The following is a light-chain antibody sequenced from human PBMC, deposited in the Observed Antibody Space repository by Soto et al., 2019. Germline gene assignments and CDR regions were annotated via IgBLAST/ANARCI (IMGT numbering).Light chain of an antibody. J-gene: IGKJ5*01. Sequence: AIELTRSPSSLSASVGDRFTITCLASQDIRGALAWYQQKPGKAPKMLIYDVSTLESGVPLRFSGSSSGTDFTLTISSLQPVDFATYYCQQFNSYPITFGQGTRLAIK. CDR3: QQFNSYPIT. CDR2: DVS. V-gene: IGKV1-13*02. CDR1: QDIRGA.